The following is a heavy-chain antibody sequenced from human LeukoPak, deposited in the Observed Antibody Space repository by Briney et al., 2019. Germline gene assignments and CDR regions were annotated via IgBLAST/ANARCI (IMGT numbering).Heavy chain of an antibody. CDR3: ARVTEGYSYGLGSAFDI. CDR2: IYTSGST. Sequence: PSETLSLTCTVSGGSISSGSYYWSWIRQPAGKGLEWIGRIYTSGSTNYNPSLKSRVTISVDTSKNQFSLKLSSVTAADTAVYYCARVTEGYSYGLGSAFDIWGQGTMVTVSS. J-gene: IGHJ3*02. CDR1: GGSISSGSYY. D-gene: IGHD5-18*01. V-gene: IGHV4-61*02.